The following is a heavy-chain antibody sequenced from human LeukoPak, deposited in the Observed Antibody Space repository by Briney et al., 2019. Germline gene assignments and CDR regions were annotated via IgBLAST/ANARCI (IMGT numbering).Heavy chain of an antibody. CDR2: IDGTGTDI. CDR3: AKQGATAVAAGGDFDY. J-gene: IGHJ4*02. D-gene: IGHD6-19*01. Sequence: GGSLRLSCAASGFTFSSYSMNWVRQAPGKGLEWVSYIDGTGTDIYYADSVKGRFTISRDNAKNSLYLQINSQRDEDTAVYYCAKQGATAVAAGGDFDYWGQGTLVTVSS. CDR1: GFTFSSYS. V-gene: IGHV3-48*02.